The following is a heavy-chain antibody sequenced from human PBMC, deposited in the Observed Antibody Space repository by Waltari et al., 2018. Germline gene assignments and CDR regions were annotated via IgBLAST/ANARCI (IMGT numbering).Heavy chain of an antibody. CDR2: INHSGST. J-gene: IGHJ1*01. CDR1: GGSFSGYY. CDR3: ARTAMVITGRGYFQH. Sequence: QVQLQQWGAGLLKPSETLSLTCAVYGGSFSGYYWSWIRQPPGKGLEWIGEINHSGSTNYNPSLKSRVTISVDTSKNQFSLKLSSVTAADTAVYYCARTAMVITGRGYFQHWGQGTLVTVSS. V-gene: IGHV4-34*01. D-gene: IGHD5-18*01.